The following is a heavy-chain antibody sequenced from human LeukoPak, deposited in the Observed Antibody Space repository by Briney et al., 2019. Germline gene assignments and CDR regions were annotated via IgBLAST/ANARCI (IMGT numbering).Heavy chain of an antibody. Sequence: SETLSLTCTVSGGSISSSSYYWGWIRQPPGKGLEWIGSIYYSGSTYYNPSLKSRVTISVDTSKNQFSLKLSSVTVADTAVYYCARERRGGYNHNPRFDYWGQGTLVTVSS. D-gene: IGHD5-24*01. CDR1: GGSISSSSYY. J-gene: IGHJ4*02. CDR3: ARERRGGYNHNPRFDY. CDR2: IYYSGST. V-gene: IGHV4-39*07.